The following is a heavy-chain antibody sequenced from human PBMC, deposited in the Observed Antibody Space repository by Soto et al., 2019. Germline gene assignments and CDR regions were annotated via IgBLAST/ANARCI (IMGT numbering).Heavy chain of an antibody. V-gene: IGHV5-51*01. J-gene: IGHJ6*02. CDR1: GYMFTTYW. Sequence: GESLKISCKGSGYMFTTYWLAWVRQMPGKGLEWVGSIHGGDSDTRYSPSFQGRVTISADKPISTAYLQWSSLKASDTAMYYCARGGGTYNHYALDVWGQGTTVTVSS. CDR3: ARGGGTYNHYALDV. CDR2: IHGGDSDT. D-gene: IGHD1-1*01.